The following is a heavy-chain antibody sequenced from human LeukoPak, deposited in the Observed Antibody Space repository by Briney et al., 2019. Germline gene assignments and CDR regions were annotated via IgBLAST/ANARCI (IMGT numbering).Heavy chain of an antibody. CDR1: GFTFSSYW. V-gene: IGHV3-7*01. J-gene: IGHJ3*02. Sequence: GGSLRLSCSASGFTFSSYWMRWVRQAPGKGLEWVANIKQDGREKYYVDSVKGRFTISRDNAKNSLYLQMNSLRAEDTAVYYCARELVDPHSGYDAFDIWGQGTMVTVSS. CDR2: IKQDGREK. CDR3: ARELVDPHSGYDAFDI. D-gene: IGHD5-12*01.